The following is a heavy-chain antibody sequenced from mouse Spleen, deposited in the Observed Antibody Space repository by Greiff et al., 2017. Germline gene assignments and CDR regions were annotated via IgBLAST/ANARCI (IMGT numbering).Heavy chain of an antibody. CDR3: ARRPITIWYFDV. D-gene: IGHD2-4*01. CDR2: IDPSDSYT. CDR1: GYTFTSYW. J-gene: IGHJ1*01. Sequence: QVQLQQPGAELVRPGTSVKLSCKASGYTFTSYWMHWVKQRPGQGLEWIGVIDPSDSYTNYNQKFKGKATLTVDTSSSTAYMQLSSLTSEDSAVYYCARRPITIWYFDVWGAGTTVTVSS. V-gene: IGHV1-59*01.